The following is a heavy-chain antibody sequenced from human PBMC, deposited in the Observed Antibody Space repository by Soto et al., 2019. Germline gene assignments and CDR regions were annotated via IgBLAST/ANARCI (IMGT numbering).Heavy chain of an antibody. CDR2: FDPEDGET. D-gene: IGHD3-10*01. J-gene: IGHJ5*02. Sequence: ASVKVSCKVSGYTLTELSMHWVRQAPGKGLEWMGGFDPEDGETIYAQKFQGRVTMTEDTSTDTAYMELSSLRSEDTAVYYCATDSLDSHYYGAGCPWGQGTLVTVSS. V-gene: IGHV1-24*01. CDR3: ATDSLDSHYYGAGCP. CDR1: GYTLTELS.